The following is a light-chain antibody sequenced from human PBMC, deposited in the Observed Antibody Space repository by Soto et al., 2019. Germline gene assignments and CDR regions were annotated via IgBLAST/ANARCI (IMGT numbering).Light chain of an antibody. J-gene: IGKJ1*01. CDR1: QSVSSSY. Sequence: EIVLTQSPGTLSLSPGERATLSCRASQSVSSSYLAWYQQKPGQAPRLLIYGASSRATGIPDRFSGSGSGTDFTLTISSLEPEDFVVYYCQQYGSSPRTFGRGTKVEIK. V-gene: IGKV3-20*01. CDR2: GAS. CDR3: QQYGSSPRT.